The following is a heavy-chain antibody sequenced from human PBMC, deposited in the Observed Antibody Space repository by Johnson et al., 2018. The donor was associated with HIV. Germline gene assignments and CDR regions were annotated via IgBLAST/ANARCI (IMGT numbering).Heavy chain of an antibody. CDR3: AKDPGWFGEPGDAFDI. V-gene: IGHV3-30*18. D-gene: IGHD3-10*01. J-gene: IGHJ3*02. CDR2: ISYDGSNK. Sequence: QVQLVESGGGLVQPGGSLRLSCAASGFTVSSYGMHWVRQAPGKGLEWVAVISYDGSNKYYADSVKGRFTISRDNSKNTLYLQMNSLRAEDTAVYYCAKDPGWFGEPGDAFDIWGQGTMVTVSS. CDR1: GFTVSSYG.